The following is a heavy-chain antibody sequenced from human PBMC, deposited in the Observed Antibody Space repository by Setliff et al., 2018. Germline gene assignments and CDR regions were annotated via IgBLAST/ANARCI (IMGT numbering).Heavy chain of an antibody. J-gene: IGHJ6*03. D-gene: IGHD3-10*01. CDR3: ARNPPTMVRGVIYYYYYMDV. V-gene: IGHV3-30*04. CDR1: GFTFSSYA. Sequence: SLRLSCAASGFTFSSYAMHWVRQAPGKGLEWVAVISYDGSNKYYADSVKGRFTISRDNSKNTLYLQMNSLRAEDTAVYYCARNPPTMVRGVIYYYYYMDVWGKGTTVTVSS. CDR2: ISYDGSNK.